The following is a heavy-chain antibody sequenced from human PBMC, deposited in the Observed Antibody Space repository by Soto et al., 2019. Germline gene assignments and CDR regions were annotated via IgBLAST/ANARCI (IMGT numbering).Heavy chain of an antibody. CDR3: AKPPIRDCNGDCYSVIYYFNY. V-gene: IGHV3-23*01. Sequence: EVQLLESGGGLIQPGESLRLSCAASGFTFTNYAMSWVRQAPGKGMEGVSAMGGNGGNTYYAGSVKGRFTISRDNSKNTLYLQMNSGRAEDTAVYYCAKPPIRDCNGDCYSVIYYFNYWGQGTLVAVSS. J-gene: IGHJ4*02. CDR2: MGGNGGNT. CDR1: GFTFTNYA. D-gene: IGHD2-21*02.